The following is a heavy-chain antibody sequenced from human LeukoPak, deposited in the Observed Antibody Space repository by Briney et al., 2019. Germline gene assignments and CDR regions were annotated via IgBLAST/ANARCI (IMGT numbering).Heavy chain of an antibody. CDR2: IYHSGST. V-gene: IGHV4-38-2*02. CDR3: ARGGFGGYDYEYYYYYMDV. CDR1: GYSISSGYY. D-gene: IGHD5-12*01. Sequence: PSETLSLTCTVSGYSISSGYYWGWIRQPPGKGLEWIGSIYHSGSTNYNPSLKSRVTISVDTSKNQFSLKLSSVTAADTAVYYCARGGFGGYDYEYYYYYMDVWGKGTTVTVSS. J-gene: IGHJ6*03.